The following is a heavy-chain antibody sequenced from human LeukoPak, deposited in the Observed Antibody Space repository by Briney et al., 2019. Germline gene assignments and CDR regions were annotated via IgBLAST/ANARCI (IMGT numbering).Heavy chain of an antibody. CDR2: IYSGGST. Sequence: AGSLRLSCAASGFTVSSNYMSWVRQAPGKGLEWVSVIYSGGSTYYADSVKGRFTISRDNSKNTLYLQMNSLRAEDTAVYYCARVGPYYYGSGSYFDYWGQGTLVTVSS. V-gene: IGHV3-53*01. CDR3: ARVGPYYYGSGSYFDY. CDR1: GFTVSSNY. J-gene: IGHJ4*02. D-gene: IGHD3-10*01.